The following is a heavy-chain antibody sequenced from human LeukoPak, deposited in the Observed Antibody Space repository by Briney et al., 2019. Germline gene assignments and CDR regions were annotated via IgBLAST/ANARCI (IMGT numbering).Heavy chain of an antibody. CDR1: GFTFSDYY. CDR2: ISSSSFI. Sequence: GGSLRLSCAASGFTFSDYYMSWVRQAPGKGLVWVSSISSSSFIYYADSVRGRFTISRDNAKNSLYLQMNSLRAEDTAVYYCARGEEWELVDDTFDSWGQGTMVTVSS. CDR3: ARGEEWELVDDTFDS. V-gene: IGHV3-69-1*01. D-gene: IGHD1-26*01. J-gene: IGHJ3*02.